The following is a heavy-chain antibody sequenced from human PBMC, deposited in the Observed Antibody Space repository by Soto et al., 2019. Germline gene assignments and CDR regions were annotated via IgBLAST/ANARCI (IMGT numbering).Heavy chain of an antibody. CDR3: ARLLVGVYYYGMDV. J-gene: IGHJ6*02. D-gene: IGHD3-22*01. Sequence: SVKVSCKASGGTFSSYAISWVRQAPGQGLEWMGGIIPIFGTANYAQKFQGRVTITADKSTSTAYMELSSLRSEDTAVYYCARLLVGVYYYGMDVWGQGTTVTVSS. V-gene: IGHV1-69*06. CDR2: IIPIFGTA. CDR1: GGTFSSYA.